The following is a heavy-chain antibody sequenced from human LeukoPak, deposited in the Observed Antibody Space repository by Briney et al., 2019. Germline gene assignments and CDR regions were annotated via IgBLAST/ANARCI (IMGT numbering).Heavy chain of an antibody. D-gene: IGHD2-2*01. CDR3: TTELVVPAARGWFDP. CDR2: IKSKTDGGTT. J-gene: IGHJ5*02. V-gene: IGHV3-15*01. CDR1: GFTFSNAW. Sequence: GGSLRLSCAASGFTFSNAWMSWVRQASGKGLEWVGRIKSKTDGGTTDYAAPVKGRFTISRDDSKNTLYLQMNSLKTEDTAVYYCTTELVVPAARGWFDPWGQGTLVTVSS.